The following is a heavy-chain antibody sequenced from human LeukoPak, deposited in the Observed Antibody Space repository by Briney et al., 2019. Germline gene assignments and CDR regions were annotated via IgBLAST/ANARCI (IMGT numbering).Heavy chain of an antibody. CDR3: ARGRGKSYYFGY. Sequence: SETLSLTCAVYGGSFSGYYWSWIRQPPGKGLEWIGEINHSGSTNYNPSLKSRVTISVDTSKNQFSLKLSSVTAADTAVYYCARGRGKSYYFGYWGQGTLVTVSS. D-gene: IGHD3-10*01. CDR1: GGSFSGYY. CDR2: INHSGST. J-gene: IGHJ4*02. V-gene: IGHV4-34*01.